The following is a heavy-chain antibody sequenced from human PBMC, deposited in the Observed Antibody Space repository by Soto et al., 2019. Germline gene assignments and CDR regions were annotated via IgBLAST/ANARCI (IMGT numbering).Heavy chain of an antibody. CDR3: ARDHQWAFDI. CDR2: ITSSGEIT. D-gene: IGHD1-26*01. V-gene: IGHV3-48*01. Sequence: EEQLVESGGGLVQPGGSLRLSCAASAFTFSSYSMNWFRQAPGKGLEWISYITSSGEITDYADSVKGRFTISRDNAKNSLYLQLKSLRAEDTAVYYCARDHQWAFDIWGQGTKVTVSS. J-gene: IGHJ3*02. CDR1: AFTFSSYS.